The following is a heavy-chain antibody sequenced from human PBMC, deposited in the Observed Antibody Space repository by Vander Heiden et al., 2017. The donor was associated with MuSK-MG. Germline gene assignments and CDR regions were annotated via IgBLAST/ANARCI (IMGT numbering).Heavy chain of an antibody. D-gene: IGHD3-10*01. CDR3: TKVPCGEPPFRPFDP. CDR1: GGSFSGYY. CDR2: INHSGST. J-gene: IGHJ5*02. V-gene: IGHV4-34*01. Sequence: QVQLQQWGAGLLKPSETLSLTCAVYGGSFSGYYWSWIRQPPGKGLEWIGEINHSGSTNYNPSLKSRVTISVDTSKNQFSLKLTSVTAADTAVYYCTKVPCGEPPFRPFDPWGQGTLVTVYS.